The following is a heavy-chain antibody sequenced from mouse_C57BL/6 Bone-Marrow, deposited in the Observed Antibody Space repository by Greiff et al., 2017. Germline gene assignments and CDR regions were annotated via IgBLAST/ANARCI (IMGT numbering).Heavy chain of an antibody. Sequence: QVQLQQSGAELVRPGASVTLSCKASGYTFTDYEMHWVKQTPVHGLEWIGAIDPATGGTAYNQKFKGKAILTADKSSSTAYLELRSLTSEDSAVYYCTGSGEWDGKDFDYWGQGTTLTVSS. CDR3: TGSGEWDGKDFDY. CDR2: IDPATGGT. D-gene: IGHD4-1*01. CDR1: GYTFTDYE. V-gene: IGHV1-15*01. J-gene: IGHJ2*01.